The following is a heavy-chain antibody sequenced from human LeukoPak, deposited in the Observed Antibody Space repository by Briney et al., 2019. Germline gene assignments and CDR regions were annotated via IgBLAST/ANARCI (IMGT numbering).Heavy chain of an antibody. D-gene: IGHD6-19*01. Sequence: SETLSLTCAVYGGSFSGYYWSWIRQPPGKGLEWIGEINHSGSTNYNPSLKSRVTISVDTSKNQFSLKLSSVTAADTPVYYCARPRPRIAVAGTGYYFDYWGQGTLVTVSS. CDR2: INHSGST. J-gene: IGHJ4*02. CDR1: GGSFSGYY. V-gene: IGHV4-34*01. CDR3: ARPRPRIAVAGTGYYFDY.